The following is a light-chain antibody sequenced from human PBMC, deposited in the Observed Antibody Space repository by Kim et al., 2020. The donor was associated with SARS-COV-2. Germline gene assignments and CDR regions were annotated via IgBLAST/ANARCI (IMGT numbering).Light chain of an antibody. CDR3: SSYTSSGTQVV. V-gene: IGLV2-14*03. Sequence: QSVLTQPASVSGSPGQSITISCTGTSSDVGGYNYVSWYQQHPGKAAKLMIYDVDKRPSGVSDRFSGSKSGDTASLTISGLQAEDETDYYCSSYTSSGTQVVFGGGTQLTVL. CDR2: DVD. J-gene: IGLJ2*01. CDR1: SSDVGGYNY.